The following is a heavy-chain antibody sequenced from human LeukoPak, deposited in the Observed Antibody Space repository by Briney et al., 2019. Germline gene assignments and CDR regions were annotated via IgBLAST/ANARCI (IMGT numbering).Heavy chain of an antibody. J-gene: IGHJ3*02. D-gene: IGHD2-15*01. V-gene: IGHV4-59*12. CDR1: GGSISSYY. CDR3: ARGGDIVVVVAAFDI. Sequence: SETLSLTCTVSGGSISSYYWSWIRQPPGKGLEWIGYIYYSGSTNYNPSLKSRVTISVDTSKNQFSLKLSSVTAADTAVYYCARGGDIVVVVAAFDIWGQGTMVTVSS. CDR2: IYYSGST.